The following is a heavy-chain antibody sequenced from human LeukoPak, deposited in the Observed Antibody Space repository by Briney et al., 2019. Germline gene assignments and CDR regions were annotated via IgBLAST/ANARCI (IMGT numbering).Heavy chain of an antibody. D-gene: IGHD3-10*01. Sequence: PSETLSLTCTVSGGSISSYYWSWIRQPPGKGLEWIGRIYTSGSTNYNPSLKSRVTMSVDTSKNQFSLKLSSVTAADTAVYYCARDARYYYGSGPQHMDYWGQGTLVTVSS. CDR3: ARDARYYYGSGPQHMDY. CDR1: GGSISSYY. CDR2: IYTSGST. J-gene: IGHJ4*02. V-gene: IGHV4-4*07.